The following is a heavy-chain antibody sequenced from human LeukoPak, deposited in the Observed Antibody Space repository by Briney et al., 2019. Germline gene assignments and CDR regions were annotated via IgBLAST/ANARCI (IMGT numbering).Heavy chain of an antibody. J-gene: IGHJ4*02. V-gene: IGHV1-69*13. CDR2: IIPIFGTA. Sequence: SVKVSCKASGYTFTSYGISWVRQAPGQGLEWMGGIIPIFGTANYAQKFQGRVTITADESTSTAYMELSSLRSEDTAVYYCARDADSSEGTTQYYFDYWGQGTLVTVSS. D-gene: IGHD3-22*01. CDR3: ARDADSSEGTTQYYFDY. CDR1: GYTFTSYG.